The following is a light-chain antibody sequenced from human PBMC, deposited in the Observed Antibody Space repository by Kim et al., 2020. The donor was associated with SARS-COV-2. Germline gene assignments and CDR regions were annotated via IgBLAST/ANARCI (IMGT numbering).Light chain of an antibody. V-gene: IGLV2-23*02. CDR3: CSYVV. CDR2: EVS. J-gene: IGLJ2*01. CDR1: SSDVGSYNL. Sequence: QSALTQPASVSGSPGQSITISCNGTSSDVGSYNLVSWYQQHPGKAPKLMIYEVSKRPSGVSNRFSGSKSGNTASLTISGLQAEDEADYYCCSYVVFGGGTQLTVL.